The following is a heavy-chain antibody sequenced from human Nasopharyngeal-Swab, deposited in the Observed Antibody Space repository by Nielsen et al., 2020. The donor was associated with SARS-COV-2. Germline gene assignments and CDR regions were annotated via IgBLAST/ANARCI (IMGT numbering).Heavy chain of an antibody. D-gene: IGHD6-19*01. CDR2: IGTAGDP. J-gene: IGHJ3*02. CDR1: GFTFSSYD. V-gene: IGHV3-13*05. Sequence: GGSLRLSCAASGFTFSSYDMHRVRQATGKGLEWVSAIGTAGDPYYPGSVKGRFTISRENAKNSLYLQMNSLRAGDTAVYYCARARSVAGTGDDAFDIWGQGTMVTVSS. CDR3: ARARSVAGTGDDAFDI.